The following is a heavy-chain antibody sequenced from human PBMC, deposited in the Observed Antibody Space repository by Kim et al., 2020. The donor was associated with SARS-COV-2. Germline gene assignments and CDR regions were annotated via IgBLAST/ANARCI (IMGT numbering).Heavy chain of an antibody. CDR3: AKDKWDYSAMDV. CDR1: GFAFSSNA. CDR2: ISGTGIDL. V-gene: IGHV3-23*01. D-gene: IGHD2-8*01. J-gene: IGHJ6*02. Sequence: GGSLRLSCAASGFAFSSNAMGWVRQAPGKGLEWVSSISGTGIDLYYADSVRGRFTISRDIGKNTLYLQMNSLRAEDTALYYCAKDKWDYSAMDVWGQGTTVPVSS.